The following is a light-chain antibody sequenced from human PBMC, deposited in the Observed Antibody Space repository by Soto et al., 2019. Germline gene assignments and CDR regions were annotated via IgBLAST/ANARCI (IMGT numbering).Light chain of an antibody. CDR2: KAS. V-gene: IGKV1-5*03. CDR3: QQYNSYSGMYT. Sequence: DIQMTQSPSTLSASVGDRVTITCRASQSISSWLAWYQQKPGKAPKLLIYKASSLESGVPSRFSGSGSGTEFTLTISSLQPDDFATYYCQQYNSYSGMYTFGQGTKLAIK. CDR1: QSISSW. J-gene: IGKJ2*01.